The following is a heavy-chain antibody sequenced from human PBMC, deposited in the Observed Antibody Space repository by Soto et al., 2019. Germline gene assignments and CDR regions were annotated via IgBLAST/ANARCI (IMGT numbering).Heavy chain of an antibody. CDR2: IHWDDAK. CDR1: GFSLSTSGVG. J-gene: IGHJ5*02. D-gene: IGHD3-10*01. V-gene: IGHV2-5*02. Sequence: QITLKESGPPLVKPTHTLTLTCTFSGFSLSTSGVGVGWIRQPPGQALEWLALIHWDDAKRYSPSLKSRLTITKDTSKNQVVLTMANMDPVDTATYYCAQFRGVIIGGHNWFDPWGQGTLVTV. CDR3: AQFRGVIIGGHNWFDP.